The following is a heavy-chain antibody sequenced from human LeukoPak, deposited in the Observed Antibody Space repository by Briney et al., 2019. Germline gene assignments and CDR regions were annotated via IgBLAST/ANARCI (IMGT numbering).Heavy chain of an antibody. V-gene: IGHV3-7*01. D-gene: IGHD2-21*02. CDR2: IKPSGSEK. Sequence: GGSLRLSCEGSGFTFSNYWMTWVRQAPEKGLEWVANIKPSGSEKHYADSVEGRFTISRDNAKNSLYLEMNSLRAEDTAMYYCARDLDTYVVLTAYDTFDIWGQGTMVTVSA. CDR1: GFTFSNYW. CDR3: ARDLDTYVVLTAYDTFDI. J-gene: IGHJ3*02.